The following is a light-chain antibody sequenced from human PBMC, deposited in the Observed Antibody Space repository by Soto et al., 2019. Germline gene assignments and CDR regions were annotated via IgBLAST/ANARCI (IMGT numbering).Light chain of an antibody. CDR3: SSYTSSSTLLDV. CDR2: DVS. J-gene: IGLJ1*01. CDR1: SSDVGGYNY. V-gene: IGLV2-14*01. Sequence: QSVLTQPASVSGSPGQSITISCTGTSSDVGGYNYDSWYQQHPGKAPKLMIYDVSNRPSGVSNRFSGSKSGNTASLTISGLQAEDEADYYCSSYTSSSTLLDVFGTGTKLTVL.